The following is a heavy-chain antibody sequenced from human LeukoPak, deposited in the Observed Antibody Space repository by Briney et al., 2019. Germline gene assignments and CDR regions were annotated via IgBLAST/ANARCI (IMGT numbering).Heavy chain of an antibody. Sequence: GESLKISCKASGYSFTSYWIGWVRQMPGKGLEWMGIIDHSDSDIRYTPSFQGQVTISADKSLSTAYLQWNSLKASDTAIYYCARQTAMGRSGDYWGQGTLVTVSS. J-gene: IGHJ4*02. D-gene: IGHD7-27*01. CDR2: IDHSDSDI. CDR3: ARQTAMGRSGDY. V-gene: IGHV5-51*01. CDR1: GYSFTSYW.